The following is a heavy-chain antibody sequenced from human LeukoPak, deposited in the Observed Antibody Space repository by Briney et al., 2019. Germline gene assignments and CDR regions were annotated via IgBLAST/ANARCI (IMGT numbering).Heavy chain of an antibody. Sequence: GGSLRLSCAASGFTFNSYEMNWFRQAPGKGLEWGSYISISGDNKHYANSVEGRFAISRDNAKNSLYLEMKSLGVEDTAVYYCVRDGRAGVEGTFRLFDYWGQGTLVAVSS. CDR3: VRDGRAGVEGTFRLFDY. D-gene: IGHD1-7*01. CDR2: ISISGDNK. CDR1: GFTFNSYE. J-gene: IGHJ4*02. V-gene: IGHV3-48*03.